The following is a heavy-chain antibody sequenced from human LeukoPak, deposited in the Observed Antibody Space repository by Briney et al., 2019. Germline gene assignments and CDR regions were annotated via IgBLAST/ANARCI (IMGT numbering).Heavy chain of an antibody. D-gene: IGHD3-9*01. CDR1: GYTFTSYG. J-gene: IGHJ4*02. V-gene: IGHV1-18*01. Sequence: GASVKASCKASGYTFTSYGISWVRQAPGQGLEWMGWISAYNGNTNYAQKLQGRVTMTTDTSTSTAYMELRSLRSDDTAVYYCAGNTVVYDILTCYLDYWGQGTLVPVPS. CDR2: ISAYNGNT. CDR3: AGNTVVYDILTCYLDY.